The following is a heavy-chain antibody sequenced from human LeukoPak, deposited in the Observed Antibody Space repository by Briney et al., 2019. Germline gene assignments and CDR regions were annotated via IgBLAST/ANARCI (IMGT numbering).Heavy chain of an antibody. J-gene: IGHJ2*01. Sequence: PGGSLRLSCAASGFSFRTYGMSWVRQAPGKGPEWVSAIIGSGGTTYYADSLKGRFTISRDNAKNSLSLQMNSLRAEDTAVYYCARRVATDWYFDLWGRGTLVTVSS. V-gene: IGHV3-23*01. D-gene: IGHD5-12*01. CDR3: ARRVATDWYFDL. CDR1: GFSFRTYG. CDR2: IIGSGGTT.